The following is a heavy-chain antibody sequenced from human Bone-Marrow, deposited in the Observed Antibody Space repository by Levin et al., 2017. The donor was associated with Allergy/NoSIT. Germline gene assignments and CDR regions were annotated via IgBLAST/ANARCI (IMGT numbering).Heavy chain of an antibody. CDR1: GFFFSSYA. D-gene: IGHD4/OR15-4a*01. CDR2: LSGDGSSK. CDR3: AKDGENYFGINSFGY. J-gene: IGHJ4*02. Sequence: GGSLRLSCAASGFFFSSYAMSWVRQAPGKGLEWVSGLSGDGSSKYYADSAKGRFTISRDNSKDTLYLQMNSLRAEDTAVYYCAKDGENYFGINSFGYWGQGALVTVSA. V-gene: IGHV3-23*01.